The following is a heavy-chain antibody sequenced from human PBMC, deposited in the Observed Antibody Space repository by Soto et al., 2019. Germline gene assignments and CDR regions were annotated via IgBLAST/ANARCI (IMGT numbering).Heavy chain of an antibody. CDR3: ARAPDGHDIYYFDD. Sequence: ASVKVSCKASGYTFTNYGFSWVRQAPGQGLEWMGWISGYNGNTKYAEKFQGRVTMTRDTSTSTVYMELSSLRSEDTAVYYCARAPDGHDIYYFDDWGQGTRVTVAS. CDR2: ISGYNGNT. D-gene: IGHD3-3*02. CDR1: GYTFTNYG. J-gene: IGHJ4*02. V-gene: IGHV1-18*01.